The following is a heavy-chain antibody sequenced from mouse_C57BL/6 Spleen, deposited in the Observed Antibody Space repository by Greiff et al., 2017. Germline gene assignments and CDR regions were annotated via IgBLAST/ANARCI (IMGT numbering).Heavy chain of an antibody. CDR2: IDPENGDT. CDR3: TLDSSYCFDV. V-gene: IGHV14-4*01. Sequence: VQLQQSGAELVRPGASVKLSCTASGFNIKDDYMHWVKQRPEQGLEWIGWIDPENGDTEYASKFQGKATITADTSSNTAYLQLSSLTSEDTAVYYWTLDSSYCFDVWGPGTPVTVSS. CDR1: GFNIKDDY. J-gene: IGHJ1*01. D-gene: IGHD1-1*01.